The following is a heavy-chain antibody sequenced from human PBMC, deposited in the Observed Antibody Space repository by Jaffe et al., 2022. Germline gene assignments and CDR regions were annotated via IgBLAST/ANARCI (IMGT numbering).Heavy chain of an antibody. CDR1: GFTFSSYG. CDR3: AKDLDYYDSSGTYRRDDAFDI. V-gene: IGHV3-30*02. CDR2: IRYDGSNK. Sequence: QVQLVESGGGVVQPGGSLRLSCAASGFTFSSYGMHWVRQAPGKGLEWVAFIRYDGSNKYYADSVKGRFTISRDNSKNTLYLQMNSLRAEDTAVYYCAKDLDYYDSSGTYRRDDAFDIWGQGTMVTVSS. D-gene: IGHD3-22*01. J-gene: IGHJ3*02.